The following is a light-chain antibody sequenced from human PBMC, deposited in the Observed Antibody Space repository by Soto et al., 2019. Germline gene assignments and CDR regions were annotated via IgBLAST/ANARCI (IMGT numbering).Light chain of an antibody. CDR3: QQYNSYWT. V-gene: IGKV1-5*01. Sequence: DIQMTQSPSTLSASVGDRVTITCRASQSISNWLAWYQQKPGNAPKVLIYDASQLISGVPSRFSGSGSGTEFTLTISRLQPDDFASYYCQQYNSYWTFGQGTKVEIK. CDR1: QSISNW. CDR2: DAS. J-gene: IGKJ1*01.